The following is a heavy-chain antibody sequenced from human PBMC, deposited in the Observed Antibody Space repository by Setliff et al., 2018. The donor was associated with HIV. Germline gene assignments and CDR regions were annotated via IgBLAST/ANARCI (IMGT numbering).Heavy chain of an antibody. CDR3: ARDDHYYDMGSILSDWFFDL. CDR1: GYTFTNYD. Sequence: ASVKVSCKASGYTFTNYDLNWVRQASGQGLEWMGWMNPNSGNTGYAQKFQDRVTITADESKDTVEMELSSLTSEDTAIYYCARDDHYYDMGSILSDWFFDLWDRGTLVTVSS. V-gene: IGHV1-8*03. D-gene: IGHD3-22*01. J-gene: IGHJ2*01. CDR2: MNPNSGNT.